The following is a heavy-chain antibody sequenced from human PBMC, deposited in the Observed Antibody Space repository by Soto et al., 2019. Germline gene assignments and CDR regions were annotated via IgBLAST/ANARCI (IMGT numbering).Heavy chain of an antibody. J-gene: IGHJ4*02. CDR3: ARDRRESIAAAATLDY. Sequence: PGGSLRLSCAASGFTFSSYAMHWVRQAPGKGLESVAVISYDGSNKYYADSVKGRFSISRDNSKNTLYLQMNSLRAEDTAVYYCARDRRESIAAAATLDYWGQGTLVTVSS. D-gene: IGHD6-13*01. CDR2: ISYDGSNK. V-gene: IGHV3-30-3*01. CDR1: GFTFSSYA.